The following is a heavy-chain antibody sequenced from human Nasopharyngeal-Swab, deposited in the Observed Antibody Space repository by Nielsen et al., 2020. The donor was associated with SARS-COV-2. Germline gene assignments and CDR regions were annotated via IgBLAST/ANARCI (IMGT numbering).Heavy chain of an antibody. D-gene: IGHD6-19*01. CDR1: GFTFSDYY. Sequence: GESLKISCAASGFTFSDYYMSWIRQAPGKGLEWVSYNSSSSSYTNYADSVKGRFTISRDNAKNSLYLQMNSLRAEDTAVYYCARGDRIAVAGTFSLTDYYYGMDVWGQGTTVTVSS. V-gene: IGHV3-11*05. CDR3: ARGDRIAVAGTFSLTDYYYGMDV. CDR2: NSSSSSYT. J-gene: IGHJ6*02.